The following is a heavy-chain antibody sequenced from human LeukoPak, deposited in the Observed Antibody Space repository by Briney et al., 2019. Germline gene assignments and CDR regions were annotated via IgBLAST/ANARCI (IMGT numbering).Heavy chain of an antibody. J-gene: IGHJ4*02. CDR2: INPNSGGT. CDR1: GYTFTGYY. CDR3: ARALAVAGGPGGY. D-gene: IGHD6-19*01. V-gene: IGHV1-2*02. Sequence: GASVKVSCKASGYTFTGYYMHWVRQAPGQGLEWMGWINPNSGGTNYAQKFQGRVTMTRDTSISTAYMELSRLRSDDTAVYYCARALAVAGGPGGYWGQGTLVTVSS.